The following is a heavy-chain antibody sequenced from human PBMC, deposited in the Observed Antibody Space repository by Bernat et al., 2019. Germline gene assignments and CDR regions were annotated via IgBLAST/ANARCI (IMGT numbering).Heavy chain of an antibody. J-gene: IGHJ4*02. Sequence: QLQLQESGPGLVKPSETLSLTCTVSGGSISSSNYYWGWIRQPPGKGLEWIGNIYYSGSTYYNPSLKSRVTISVDTCKNQFSLKLRSVTAADTAVYYCARAHRPVVILGGYYFDYWGQGTLVTVSS. D-gene: IGHD3-16*01. CDR2: IYYSGST. V-gene: IGHV4-39*01. CDR3: ARAHRPVVILGGYYFDY. CDR1: GGSISSSNYY.